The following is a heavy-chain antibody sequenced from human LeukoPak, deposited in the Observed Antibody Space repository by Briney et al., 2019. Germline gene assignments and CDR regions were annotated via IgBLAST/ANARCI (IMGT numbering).Heavy chain of an antibody. V-gene: IGHV4-39*01. CDR3: ATPGLARAY. Sequence: SETLSLTCTVSGGSISSSSYYWGWIRQPPGKGLEWIGSIYYNGNTYYDASLKSRITISGDTSKNQFSLILSSVTAADTAVYYCATPGLARAYWGQGTLVTVSS. CDR2: IYYNGNT. J-gene: IGHJ4*02. CDR1: GGSISSSSYY.